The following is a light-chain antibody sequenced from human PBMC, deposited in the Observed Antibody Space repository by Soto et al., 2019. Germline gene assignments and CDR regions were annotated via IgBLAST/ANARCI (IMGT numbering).Light chain of an antibody. V-gene: IGKV1-5*03. CDR1: QSISSW. Sequence: DIQMTQSPSTMSASVGDRLTLTCRASQSISSWLAWYQQKPGKAPKLLIYKASSLESGVPSRFSGSGSGTDFTLTISSLQPEDFATYYCQQSYSTRWTVGQGTKVDNK. CDR2: KAS. CDR3: QQSYSTRWT. J-gene: IGKJ1*01.